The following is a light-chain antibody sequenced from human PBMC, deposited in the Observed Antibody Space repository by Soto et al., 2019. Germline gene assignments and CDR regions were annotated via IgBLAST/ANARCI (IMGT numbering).Light chain of an antibody. V-gene: IGLV3-1*01. CDR3: QAWDSSTVV. J-gene: IGLJ2*01. Sequence: SYELTQTPSVSVSPGQTASITCSGDKLGDKYACWYQQKPGQSPVLVIYQDTKRPSGIPERFFGCNSGNTATLTISGTQAMDEADYYCQAWDSSTVVFGGGTKLTVL. CDR1: KLGDKY. CDR2: QDT.